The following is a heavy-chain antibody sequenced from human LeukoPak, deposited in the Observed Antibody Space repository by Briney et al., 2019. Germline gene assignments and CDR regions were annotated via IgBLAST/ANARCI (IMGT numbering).Heavy chain of an antibody. V-gene: IGHV4-30-4*01. D-gene: IGHD6-6*01. CDR1: GGSISSGDYY. CDR3: ARGSWSSSIDY. CDR2: IYYRGST. J-gene: IGHJ4*02. Sequence: SETLSLTGTVSGGSISSGDYYWSWIRQPPGKGLEWIGYIYYRGSTYYNPSLKSRLTISVDTSKNQFSLRLSSVTAADTAVYYCARGSWSSSIDYWGQGTLVTVSS.